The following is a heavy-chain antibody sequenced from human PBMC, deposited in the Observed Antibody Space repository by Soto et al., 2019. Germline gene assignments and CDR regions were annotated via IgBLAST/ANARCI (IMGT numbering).Heavy chain of an antibody. CDR1: GYTFTSYG. V-gene: IGHV1-18*01. CDR3: ARETALLLPPYYYGMDV. CDR2: ISAYNGNT. Sequence: ASLKVACKTSGYTFTSYGISCVRHTHGQGLEWMGWISAYNGNTNYAQKLQGRVTMTTDTSTSTAYMELRSLRSDDTAVYYCARETALLLPPYYYGMDVWGQGTTVTVSS. D-gene: IGHD3-10*01. J-gene: IGHJ6*02.